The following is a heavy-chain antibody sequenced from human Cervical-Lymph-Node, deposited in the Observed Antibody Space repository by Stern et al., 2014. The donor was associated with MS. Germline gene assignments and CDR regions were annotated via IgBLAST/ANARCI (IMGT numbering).Heavy chain of an antibody. D-gene: IGHD3-22*01. Sequence: VQMEESGGGLVKSGGSLRLSCAASGFIFSDYYMSWIRQAPGKGLEWVSYISSSGSTKYHEDSVKDRFTISRGNATNSLYLQMNSLRAADTAVYYCARTRPDYYDSSGYFLGAFDIWGQGTMVTVSS. CDR3: ARTRPDYYDSSGYFLGAFDI. V-gene: IGHV3-11*01. CDR1: GFIFSDYY. J-gene: IGHJ3*02. CDR2: ISSSGSTK.